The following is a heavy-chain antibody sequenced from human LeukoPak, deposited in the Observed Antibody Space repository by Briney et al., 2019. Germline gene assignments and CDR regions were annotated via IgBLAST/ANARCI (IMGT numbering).Heavy chain of an antibody. CDR3: ARFSRPGGSDFRDY. CDR2: IYYSGST. Sequence: SETLSLTCSVSGGSISSYHWSWIRQPPGKGLEWIGYIYYSGSTSYNPSLKSRVTISVDTSKNQFSLTLSSVTAADTAVYYCARFSRPGGSDFRDYWGQGTLVTVSS. D-gene: IGHD2-21*02. CDR1: GGSISSYH. J-gene: IGHJ4*02. V-gene: IGHV4-59*08.